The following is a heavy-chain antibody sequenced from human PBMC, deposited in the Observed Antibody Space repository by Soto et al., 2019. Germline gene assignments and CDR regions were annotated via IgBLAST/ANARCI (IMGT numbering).Heavy chain of an antibody. V-gene: IGHV1-2*04. CDR1: GYTFSVYY. J-gene: IGHJ6*02. CDR3: ARDLSIAALGTSFYYFGMDV. Sequence: ASVKVSCKASGYTFSVYYLHWVRQAPGQGLEWMGWINPNSGGTNYAQKFQGWVAMTRDTSITTAYMELSSLRPDDTAVYYCARDLSIAALGTSFYYFGMDVWGQGTTVTVSS. D-gene: IGHD6-13*01. CDR2: INPNSGGT.